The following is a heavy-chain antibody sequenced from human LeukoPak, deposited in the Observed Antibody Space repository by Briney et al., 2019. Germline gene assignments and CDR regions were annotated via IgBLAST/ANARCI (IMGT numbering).Heavy chain of an antibody. CDR2: IYYTGTT. CDR1: DGSISSYY. D-gene: IGHD3-3*01. CDR3: ARDQNYDFWSGLSSGMDV. V-gene: IGHV4-59*01. Sequence: SETLSLTCTVSDGSISSYYWNWFRQPPGKGLEWIGHIYYTGTTHYNPSLQSRVSISIDTSKNQFSLKLRSVTAVDTAVYYCARDQNYDFWSGLSSGMDVWGQGTTVTVSS. J-gene: IGHJ6*02.